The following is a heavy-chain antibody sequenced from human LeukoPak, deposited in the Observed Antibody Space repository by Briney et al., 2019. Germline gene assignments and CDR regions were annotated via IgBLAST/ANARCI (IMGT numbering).Heavy chain of an antibody. CDR3: ASSTSCYAPLLG. Sequence: PSETLSLTCTVSGGSISSYYWSWIRQPRGKGLEWIGYIYYSGSTNYNPSLKSRVTISVDTSKNQFSLKLSSVTAADTAVYYCASSTSCYAPLLGWGQGTLVTVSS. D-gene: IGHD2-2*01. V-gene: IGHV4-59*01. CDR1: GGSISSYY. J-gene: IGHJ4*02. CDR2: IYYSGST.